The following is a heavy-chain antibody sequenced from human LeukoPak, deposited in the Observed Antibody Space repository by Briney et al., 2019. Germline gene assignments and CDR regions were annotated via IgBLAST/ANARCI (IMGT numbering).Heavy chain of an antibody. Sequence: GASVKVSCKASGYTFTSYYMHWVRQAPGQGLEWMGIINPSGGSTSYAQKFQGRVTMTRDTSTSTVYMELSSPRSEDTAVYHCASGPVSMARGIILREYFQQWGQGTLVIVSS. D-gene: IGHD3-10*01. V-gene: IGHV1-46*01. J-gene: IGHJ1*01. CDR3: ASGPVSMARGIILREYFQQ. CDR2: INPSGGST. CDR1: GYTFTSYY.